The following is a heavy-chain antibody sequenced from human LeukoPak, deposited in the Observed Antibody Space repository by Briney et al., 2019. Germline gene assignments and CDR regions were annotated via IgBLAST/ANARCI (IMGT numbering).Heavy chain of an antibody. D-gene: IGHD3-10*01. CDR2: ISGSGGST. CDR3: AKDAVGGSGSYSFDY. V-gene: IGHV3-23*01. J-gene: IGHJ4*02. CDR1: GFTFSSYA. Sequence: PGGSLRLSCAASGFTFSSYAMSWFRQAPGKGLEWVSAISGSGGSTYYADSVKGRFTISRDNSKNTLYLQMNSLRAEDTAVYYCAKDAVGGSGSYSFDYWGQGTLVTVSS.